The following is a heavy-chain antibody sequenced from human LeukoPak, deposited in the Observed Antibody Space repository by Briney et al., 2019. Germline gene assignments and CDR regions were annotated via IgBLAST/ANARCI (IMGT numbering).Heavy chain of an antibody. V-gene: IGHV3-53*01. CDR1: GFTVSSNY. CDR3: ARAESSGWYRSYYFDH. Sequence: PGGSPRLSCAASGFTVSSNYMSWVRQAPGKGLEWVSVIYSGGSTYCADSVKGRFTISRDNSKNTLYLQMNSLRAEDTAVYYCARAESSGWYRSYYFDHWGQGTLVTVSS. J-gene: IGHJ4*02. D-gene: IGHD6-19*01. CDR2: IYSGGST.